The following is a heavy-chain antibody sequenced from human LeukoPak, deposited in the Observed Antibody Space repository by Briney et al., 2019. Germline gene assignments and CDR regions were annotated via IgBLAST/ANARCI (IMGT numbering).Heavy chain of an antibody. Sequence: SETLSLTCAVYGGSFSGYYWSWIRQPPGKGLEWIGEINHSGSTNYNPSLKSRVTISVDTSKNQFSLKLSSVTAADTAVYYCARGDRGSGWYGRAFDYWGQGTLVTVSS. CDR3: ARGDRGSGWYGRAFDY. V-gene: IGHV4-34*01. J-gene: IGHJ4*02. CDR1: GGSFSGYY. CDR2: INHSGST. D-gene: IGHD6-19*01.